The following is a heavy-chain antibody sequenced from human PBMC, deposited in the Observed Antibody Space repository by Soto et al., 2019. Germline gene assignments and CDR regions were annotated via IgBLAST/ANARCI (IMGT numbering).Heavy chain of an antibody. Sequence: EVQLLESGGDLVQPGGSLRLSCAASGFTFSNFAMSWVRQAPGKGLEWVSVISGGGGTTYYADSVKGRFTISRDNSKNTLYLQMDSLRAEDTALYYCAKAMSTPSRPRNYFDYWGQGTLVIVSS. CDR3: AKAMSTPSRPRNYFDY. V-gene: IGHV3-23*01. CDR1: GFTFSNFA. CDR2: ISGGGGTT. J-gene: IGHJ4*02. D-gene: IGHD6-6*01.